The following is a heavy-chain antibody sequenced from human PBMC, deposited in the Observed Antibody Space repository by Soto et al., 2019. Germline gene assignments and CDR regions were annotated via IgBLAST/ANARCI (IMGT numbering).Heavy chain of an antibody. V-gene: IGHV4-31*01. CDR1: GGSISSGGYY. J-gene: IGHJ4*02. Sequence: QVQLQESGPGLVKPSQTLSLTCTVSGGSISSGGYYWSWIRQHPGKGLEWIGYIYYSGTTYYNPSLKRQVTRSVDTSKNQFALKLSSVTAADTAVYYCAREGGIVGATAADYWGQGTLVTVSS. CDR2: IYYSGTT. CDR3: AREGGIVGATAADY. D-gene: IGHD1-26*01.